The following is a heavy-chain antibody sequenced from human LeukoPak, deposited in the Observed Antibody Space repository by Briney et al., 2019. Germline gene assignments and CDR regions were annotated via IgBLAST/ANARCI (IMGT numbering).Heavy chain of an antibody. J-gene: IGHJ4*02. CDR2: IWYDGSNK. CDR1: GFTFSSYA. V-gene: IGHV3-33*08. CDR3: AREQSYLTYFDY. Sequence: PGGSLRLSCAASGFTFSSYAMSWVRQAPGKGLEWVAVIWYDGSNKYYADSVKGRFTISRDNSKNTLYLQMNSLRAEDTAVYYCAREQSYLTYFDYWGQGTLVTVSS.